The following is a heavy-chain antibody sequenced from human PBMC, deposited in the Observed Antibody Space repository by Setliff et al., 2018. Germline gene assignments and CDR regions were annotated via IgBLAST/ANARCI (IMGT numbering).Heavy chain of an antibody. CDR2: IYYSGYT. D-gene: IGHD7-27*01. CDR3: ASGLGFDY. Sequence: PSETLSLTCTVSGGSISSGGYYWSWIRQHPGKGLEWIGYIYYSGYTHYKPSLQSRATISVDTSKSQFSLNLSNVTAADTAVYYCASGLGFDYWGPGSLVTVSS. J-gene: IGHJ4*01. CDR1: GGSISSGGYY. V-gene: IGHV4-31*02.